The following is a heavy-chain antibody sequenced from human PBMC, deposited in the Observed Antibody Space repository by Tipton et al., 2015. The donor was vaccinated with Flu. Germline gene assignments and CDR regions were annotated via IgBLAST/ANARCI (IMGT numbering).Heavy chain of an antibody. D-gene: IGHD5-18*01. CDR3: ARVGHSYAYDY. J-gene: IGHJ4*02. CDR2: IKEDGSES. CDR1: GFSFSVPW. Sequence: SLRLSCVASGFSFSVPWMNWFRQAPGKGLEWVASIKEDGSESDYLYSVRGRFTISRDNAKNTLYLQVNSLKAEDTAVYYCARVGHSYAYDYWGQGTLVTVSS. V-gene: IGHV3-7*01.